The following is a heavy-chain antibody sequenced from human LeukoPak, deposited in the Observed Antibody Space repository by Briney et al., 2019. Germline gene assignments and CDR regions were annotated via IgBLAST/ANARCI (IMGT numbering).Heavy chain of an antibody. CDR2: MNPNSGNT. CDR1: GYTFTSYD. CDR3: ARGRTRYDFWSGYYLYYYYYGMDV. J-gene: IGHJ6*02. D-gene: IGHD3-3*01. V-gene: IGHV1-8*01. Sequence: ASVKVSCKASGYTFTSYDINWVRQATGQGLEWMGWMNPNSGNTGYAQKFQGRVTMTRNTPISTAYMELSSLRSEDTAVYYCARGRTRYDFWSGYYLYYYYYGMDVWGQGTTVTVSS.